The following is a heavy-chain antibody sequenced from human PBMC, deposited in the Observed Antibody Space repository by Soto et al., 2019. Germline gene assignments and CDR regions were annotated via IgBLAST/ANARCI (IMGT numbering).Heavy chain of an antibody. CDR3: ARSVFP. CDR1: GGSINSGGYY. CDR2: IYYSGST. Sequence: QVQLQESGPGLVKPSQTLSLTCTVSGGSINSGGYYWNWTRQHPGKGLEWIGYIYYSGSTYYNPSLKSRVTLPVDASKTQFSLKLSSVTAADTAVYYCARSVFPWGQGTLVTVSS. J-gene: IGHJ5*02. V-gene: IGHV4-31*03.